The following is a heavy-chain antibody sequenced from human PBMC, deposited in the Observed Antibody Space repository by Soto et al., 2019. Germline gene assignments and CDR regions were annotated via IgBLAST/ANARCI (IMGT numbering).Heavy chain of an antibody. V-gene: IGHV4-4*02. CDR2: IYHSGST. J-gene: IGHJ1*01. Sequence: TLSLTCAVSGGSISSSNWWSWVRQPPGKGLEWIGEIYHSGSTNYNPSLKSRVTISVDKSRNQFSLKLSSVTAADTAVYYCAYIAAAGEYFHHWGQGTLVTVSS. D-gene: IGHD6-13*01. CDR3: AYIAAAGEYFHH. CDR1: GGSISSSNW.